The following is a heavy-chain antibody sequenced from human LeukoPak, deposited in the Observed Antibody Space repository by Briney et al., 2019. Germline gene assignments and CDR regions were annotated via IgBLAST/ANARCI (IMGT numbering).Heavy chain of an antibody. D-gene: IGHD2-21*01. CDR3: ARIPCGGRRHWFDP. CDR2: IDWDDDK. J-gene: IGHJ5*02. V-gene: IGHV2-70*01. CDR1: GFSLSTSGMC. Sequence: SGSTLVNPTQTLTLTCTFSGFSLSTSGMCVSWIRQPPGKALEWLALIDWDDDKYYSTSLKTRLTISKDTSKNQVVLTMTNMDPVDTATYYCARIPCGGRRHWFDPWGQGTLVTVSS.